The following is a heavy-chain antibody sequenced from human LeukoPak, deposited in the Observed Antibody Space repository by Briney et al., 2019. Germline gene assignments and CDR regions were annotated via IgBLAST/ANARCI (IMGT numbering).Heavy chain of an antibody. Sequence: ASVKVSCKASGYTFTSYDINWVRQATGQGLEWMGWMNPNSGNTGYAQKFQGRVTITADKSTSTAYMELSSLRSEDTAVYYCASGGYSYGYPLDYWGQGTLVTVSS. V-gene: IGHV1-8*03. CDR2: MNPNSGNT. CDR3: ASGGYSYGYPLDY. J-gene: IGHJ4*02. D-gene: IGHD5-18*01. CDR1: GYTFTSYD.